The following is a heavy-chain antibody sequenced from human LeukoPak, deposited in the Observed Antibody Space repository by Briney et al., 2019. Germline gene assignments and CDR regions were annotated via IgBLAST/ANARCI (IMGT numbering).Heavy chain of an antibody. CDR1: GYSFTNYW. CDR2: IDPSDSYT. V-gene: IGHV5-10-1*01. J-gene: IGHJ4*02. Sequence: GESLRISCKGSGYSFTNYWITWGRQMPGKGLEWMGRIDPSDSYTNYSPSFQGHVTISADKSISTAYLQWGSLRASDTAMYYCARSSYYDSSGYSTSDYWGQGTLVTVSS. CDR3: ARSSYYDSSGYSTSDY. D-gene: IGHD3-22*01.